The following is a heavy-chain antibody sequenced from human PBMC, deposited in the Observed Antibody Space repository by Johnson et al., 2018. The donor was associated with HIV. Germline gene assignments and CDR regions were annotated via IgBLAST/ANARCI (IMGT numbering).Heavy chain of an antibody. V-gene: IGHV3-30*04. D-gene: IGHD6-13*01. CDR3: ARGLDSGSSWFGAFEI. J-gene: IGHJ3*02. CDR1: GFTFSSYA. Sequence: QVQLVESGGGVVQPGRSLRPSCAASGFTFSSYAMHSVRQAPGLGLESVAVIPYAGGNKLYADSVKGRFPISSDNSKNTLYLQMNSLGAEDTAVYYCARGLDSGSSWFGAFEIWGQGTRVTVSS. CDR2: IPYAGGNK.